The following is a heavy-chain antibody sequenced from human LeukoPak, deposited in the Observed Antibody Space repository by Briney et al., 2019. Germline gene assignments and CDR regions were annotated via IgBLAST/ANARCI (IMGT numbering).Heavy chain of an antibody. CDR1: GYTFTGYY. Sequence: GASVKVSCKASGYTFTGYYMHWVRQAPGQGLEWMGWINPNSGGTNYAQKFQGRVTMTRDTSISTAYMELSRLRSDDTAVYYCAREGSKLELRYYYYMDVWGKGTTVTVSS. V-gene: IGHV1-2*02. J-gene: IGHJ6*03. CDR3: AREGSKLELRYYYYMDV. D-gene: IGHD1-7*01. CDR2: INPNSGGT.